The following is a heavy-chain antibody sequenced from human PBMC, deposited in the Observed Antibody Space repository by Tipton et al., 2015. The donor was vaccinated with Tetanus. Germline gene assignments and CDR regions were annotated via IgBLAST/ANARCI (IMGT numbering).Heavy chain of an antibody. D-gene: IGHD3-22*01. V-gene: IGHV4-59*01. Sequence: TLSLTCTVSGGSISGYYWSWIRQPPEKGLEWIGNLHYTGSTKYNPSLKSRVTMSVDTFKNHFSLNLRSVTAADTAVYFCARDDYYDGRGLYYYGLDVWGQGTTVTVSS. CDR3: ARDDYYDGRGLYYYGLDV. CDR2: LHYTGST. CDR1: GGSISGYY. J-gene: IGHJ6*02.